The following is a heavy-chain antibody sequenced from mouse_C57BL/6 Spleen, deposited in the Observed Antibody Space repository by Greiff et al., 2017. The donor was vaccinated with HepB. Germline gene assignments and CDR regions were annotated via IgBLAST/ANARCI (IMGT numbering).Heavy chain of an antibody. CDR1: GFTFSNYW. Sequence: EVKVEESGGGLVQPGGSMKLSCVASGFTFSNYWMNWVRQSPEKGLEWVAQIRLKSDNYATHYAESVKGRFTISRDDSKSSVYLQMNNLRADDTGIYYCTGPYDYDGGFAYWGQGTLVTVSA. CDR3: TGPYDYDGGFAY. J-gene: IGHJ3*01. V-gene: IGHV6-3*01. CDR2: IRLKSDNYAT. D-gene: IGHD2-4*01.